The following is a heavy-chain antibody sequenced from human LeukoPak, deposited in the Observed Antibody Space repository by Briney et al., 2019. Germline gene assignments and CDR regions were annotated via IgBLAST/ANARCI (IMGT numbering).Heavy chain of an antibody. CDR2: ISSSSSTI. CDR3: ARVRSGYSHENYFDY. J-gene: IGHJ4*02. Sequence: GGSLRLSCAASGFTFSSYSMNWVRQAPGKGLEWVSYISSSSSTIYYADSVKGRFTISRDNAKNSLYLQMNSLRAEDTAVYYCARVRSGYSHENYFDYWGQGTLVTVSS. D-gene: IGHD5-18*01. CDR1: GFTFSSYS. V-gene: IGHV3-48*01.